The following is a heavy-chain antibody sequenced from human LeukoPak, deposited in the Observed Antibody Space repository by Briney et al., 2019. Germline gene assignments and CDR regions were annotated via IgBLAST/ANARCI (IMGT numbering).Heavy chain of an antibody. J-gene: IGHJ4*02. CDR3: ARGGSYYGSGSYYGRVAYFDY. CDR1: GDSVSSNSAA. V-gene: IGHV6-1*01. CDR2: TYYRSKWYN. Sequence: SQTLSLTCAISGDSVSSNSAAWNWIRQSPSRGLEWLGRTYYRSKWYNDYAVSVKSRIIINPDISKNQISLQLNSVTPEDTAVYYCARGGSYYGSGSYYGRVAYFDYWGQGTLVTVSS. D-gene: IGHD3-10*01.